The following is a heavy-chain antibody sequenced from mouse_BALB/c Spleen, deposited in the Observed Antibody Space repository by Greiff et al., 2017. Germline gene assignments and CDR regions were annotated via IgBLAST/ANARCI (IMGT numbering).Heavy chain of an antibody. Sequence: VQLQQSGAELAKPGASVKMSCKASGYTFTSYWMHWVKQRPGQGLEWIGYINPSTGYTEYNQKFKDKATLTADKSSSTAYMQLSSLTSEDSAVYYCARNLYFDYWGQGTTLTVSS. CDR3: ARNLYFDY. V-gene: IGHV1-7*01. J-gene: IGHJ2*01. CDR2: INPSTGYT. CDR1: GYTFTSYW.